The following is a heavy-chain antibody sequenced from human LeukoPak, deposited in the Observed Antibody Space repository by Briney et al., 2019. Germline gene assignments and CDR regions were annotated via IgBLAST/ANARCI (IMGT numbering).Heavy chain of an antibody. CDR2: ISSSGSTI. J-gene: IGHJ3*02. V-gene: IGHV3-11*04. D-gene: IGHD3-22*01. CDR3: ARGGSGYYYVSHAFDI. Sequence: GGSLRLSCAASGFTFSDYYMSCIRQAPGKGLEWGSYISSSGSTIYYADSVKGRFTISRDNAKNSLYLQMNSLRAEDTAVYYCARGGSGYYYVSHAFDIWGQGTMVTVSS. CDR1: GFTFSDYY.